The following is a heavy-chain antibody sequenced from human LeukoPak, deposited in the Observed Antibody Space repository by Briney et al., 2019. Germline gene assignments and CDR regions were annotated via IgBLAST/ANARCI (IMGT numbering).Heavy chain of an antibody. D-gene: IGHD5-12*01. J-gene: IGHJ6*03. CDR1: GFTFSSYW. Sequence: GGSLRLSCAASGFTFSSYWMSWVRQAPGKGLEWVANIKQDGSEKYYVDSVKGRFTISRDNAKNSLYLQMNSLRAEDTAVYYCARDSVATSPDYYYYYYMDVWGKGTTVTVSS. CDR3: ARDSVATSPDYYYYYYMDV. V-gene: IGHV3-7*01. CDR2: IKQDGSEK.